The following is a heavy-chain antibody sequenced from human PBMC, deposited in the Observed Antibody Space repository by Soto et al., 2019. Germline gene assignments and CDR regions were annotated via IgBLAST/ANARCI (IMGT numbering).Heavy chain of an antibody. V-gene: IGHV4-39*01. Sequence: QLQLQESGPGLVKPSETLSLTCTVSGGSISSSSYYWGWIRQPPGKGLEWIGSIYYSGSTYYNPSLKSRVTISVDTSKNQFSLKLSSVTAADTAVYYCARLQGDYVSDYFDYWGQGTLVTVSS. CDR3: ARLQGDYVSDYFDY. CDR2: IYYSGST. CDR1: GGSISSSSYY. D-gene: IGHD4-17*01. J-gene: IGHJ4*02.